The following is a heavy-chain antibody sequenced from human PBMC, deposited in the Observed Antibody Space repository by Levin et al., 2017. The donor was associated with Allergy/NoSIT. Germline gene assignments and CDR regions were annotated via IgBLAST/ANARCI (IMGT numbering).Heavy chain of an antibody. CDR2: IYHSGST. V-gene: IGHV4-4*02. J-gene: IGHJ4*02. D-gene: IGHD2-2*01. Sequence: PSETLSLTCAVSGGSISSTNWWSWVRQPPGKGLEWIGEIYHSGSTNYNPSLKSRVTISVDKSKNQFSLKLSSVTAADTAVYYCAKKVFQPPSPFDYWGLGTLVTVSS. CDR3: AKKVFQPPSPFDY. CDR1: GGSISSTNW.